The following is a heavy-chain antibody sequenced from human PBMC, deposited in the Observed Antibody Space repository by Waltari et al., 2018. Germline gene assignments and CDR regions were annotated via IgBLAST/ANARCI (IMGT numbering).Heavy chain of an antibody. J-gene: IGHJ4*02. D-gene: IGHD3-22*01. V-gene: IGHV1-2*02. CDR3: ARDSSGFKIGDY. Sequence: QVQLVQSGAEVKTPGASVKVPCKASGSTFTGHYMPLARQAPGKGLEWMGWINPNRGGTNYAQKFQGRVTMTRDTSISTAYMELSRLRSDDTAVYYCARDSSGFKIGDYWGQGTLVTVSS. CDR1: GSTFTGHY. CDR2: INPNRGGT.